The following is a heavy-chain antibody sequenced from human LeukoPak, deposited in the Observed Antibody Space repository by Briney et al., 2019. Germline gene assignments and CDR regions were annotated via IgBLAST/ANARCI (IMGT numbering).Heavy chain of an antibody. D-gene: IGHD2-2*01. J-gene: IGHJ4*02. CDR3: ARVRLGYCSSTNCPIYFDY. CDR1: GFSFDDYV. CDR2: IKQDGSEK. Sequence: GRSLRLSCAASGFSFDDYVMHWVRQAPGKGLEWVANIKQDGSEKYYVDSVKGRFTISRDNAKNSLYLQMNSLRAEDTAVFYCARVRLGYCSSTNCPIYFDYWGQGTLVTDSS. V-gene: IGHV3-7*03.